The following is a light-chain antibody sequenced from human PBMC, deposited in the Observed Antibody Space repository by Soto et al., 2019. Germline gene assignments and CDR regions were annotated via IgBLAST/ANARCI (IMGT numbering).Light chain of an antibody. CDR1: QSGGNN. CDR3: QQYNNWPPYT. J-gene: IGKJ2*01. V-gene: IGKV3-15*01. Sequence: EIVMTQSPATLSVSPGERATLSCRASQSGGNNLAWYQHKPGQAPRLLIYGASTRATGIPARFSGSRSGTDFTHTIISLQSEDFAVYYCQQYNNWPPYTIGQGTKLEIK. CDR2: GAS.